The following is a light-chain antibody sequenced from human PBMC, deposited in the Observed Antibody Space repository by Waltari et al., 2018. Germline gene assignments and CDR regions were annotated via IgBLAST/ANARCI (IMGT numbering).Light chain of an antibody. J-gene: IGKJ2*01. Sequence: EIVLTQSPGTLSLSPGERATLSCRASQSVSSYLAWYQQRPGQAPRLLIYAASSRATGIPDKFSGSGSGTDFTLTISRVEPEDFAMYYCQQYGSSPRTCGQGTKLEI. CDR3: QQYGSSPRT. CDR1: QSVSSY. CDR2: AAS. V-gene: IGKV3-20*01.